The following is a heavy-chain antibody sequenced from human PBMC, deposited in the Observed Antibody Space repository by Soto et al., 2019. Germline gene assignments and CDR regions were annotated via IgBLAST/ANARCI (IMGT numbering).Heavy chain of an antibody. V-gene: IGHV3-48*01. CDR1: GFTFSSYS. Sequence: GGSLRLSCAASGFTFSSYSMNWVRQAPGKGLEWVSYISSSSSTIYYADSVKGRFTISRDNAKNSLYLQMSSLRAEDTAVYYCASTALPGYSSSWYYFDYWGQGTLVTVSS. CDR3: ASTALPGYSSSWYYFDY. D-gene: IGHD6-13*01. CDR2: ISSSSSTI. J-gene: IGHJ4*02.